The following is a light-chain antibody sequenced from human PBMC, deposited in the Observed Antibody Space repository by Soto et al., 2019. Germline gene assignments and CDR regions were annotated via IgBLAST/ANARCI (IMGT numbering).Light chain of an antibody. CDR2: GTS. CDR3: QQYGRSPWT. CDR1: QSVSSYS. J-gene: IGKJ1*01. V-gene: IGKV3-20*01. Sequence: ENVLTQSPGTLSLSPGERATLSCRASQSVSSYSLAWYQQKPGQAPRLVMYGTSNRATGIPDRFSGSGSGTDFTLTISRLEPEDFAVYYCQQYGRSPWTFGQGTKVDIK.